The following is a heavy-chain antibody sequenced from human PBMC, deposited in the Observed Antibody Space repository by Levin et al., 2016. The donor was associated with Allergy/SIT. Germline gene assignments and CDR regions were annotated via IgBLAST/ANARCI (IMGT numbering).Heavy chain of an antibody. J-gene: IGHJ5*02. CDR2: VYSSGRT. CDR3: ARRNIEAAPKSEDNWFDP. D-gene: IGHD2/OR15-2a*01. Sequence: WIRQPPGKGLEWVGRVYSSGRTKYNPSLESRVTISVDTSKSQFSLKMTSVTAADTAVYYCARRNIEAAPKSEDNWFDPWGQGILVTVSS. V-gene: IGHV4-59*08.